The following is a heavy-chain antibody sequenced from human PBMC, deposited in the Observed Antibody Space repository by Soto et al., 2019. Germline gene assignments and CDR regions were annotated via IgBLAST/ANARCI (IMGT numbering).Heavy chain of an antibody. CDR3: ASNIVGAIDFDY. Sequence: PSETLSLTCTVSGGSISSSSYYWGWIRQPPGKGLEWIGSIYYSGSTYYNPSLKSRVTISVDTSKNQFSLKLSSVTAADTAVYYCASNIVGAIDFDYWGQGTLVTVSS. CDR2: IYYSGST. D-gene: IGHD1-26*01. CDR1: GGSISSSSYY. V-gene: IGHV4-39*01. J-gene: IGHJ4*02.